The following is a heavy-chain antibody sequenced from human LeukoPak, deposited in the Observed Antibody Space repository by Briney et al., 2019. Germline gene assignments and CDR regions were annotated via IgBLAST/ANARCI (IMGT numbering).Heavy chain of an antibody. Sequence: GGSLRLSCAASGFTFSSYDMHWVRRAAGKGLEWVSAIGTAGDTYYPGSVKGRFTISRENAKNSLYLQMNSLRAGDTAVYYCARGYCSGGSCYGYYYYGMDVWGQGTTVTVSS. D-gene: IGHD2-15*01. CDR1: GFTFSSYD. CDR3: ARGYCSGGSCYGYYYYGMDV. J-gene: IGHJ6*02. V-gene: IGHV3-13*01. CDR2: IGTAGDT.